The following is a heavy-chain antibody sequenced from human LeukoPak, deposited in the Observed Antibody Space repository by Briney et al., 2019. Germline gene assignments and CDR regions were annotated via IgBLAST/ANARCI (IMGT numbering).Heavy chain of an antibody. Sequence: GGSLRLSCAASGFTFSDYYMSWIRQAPGKGLEWVSYISSSGSTIYYADSVKGRFTISRDNSKNTLYLQMNSLRAEDTAVYYCAKDGTNYYDSSGYPTIPLYYYYYMDVWGKGTTVTVSS. J-gene: IGHJ6*03. CDR1: GFTFSDYY. CDR3: AKDGTNYYDSSGYPTIPLYYYYYMDV. V-gene: IGHV3-11*04. CDR2: ISSSGSTI. D-gene: IGHD3-22*01.